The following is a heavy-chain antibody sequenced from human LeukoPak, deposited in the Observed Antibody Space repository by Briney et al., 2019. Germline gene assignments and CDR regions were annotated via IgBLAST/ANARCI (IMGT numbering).Heavy chain of an antibody. CDR1: GGSINTYY. J-gene: IGHJ3*02. D-gene: IGHD3-10*01. Sequence: PSETLSLTCTVSGGSINTYYWSWIRQPPGKGLEWIASVYHSGTSNYNPSLRSRVTISVDTSKNQFSLRVNSVTAADTAVYYCAKSNGYGLVDIWGQGTMVTVSS. CDR2: VYHSGTS. V-gene: IGHV4-59*03. CDR3: AKSNGYGLVDI.